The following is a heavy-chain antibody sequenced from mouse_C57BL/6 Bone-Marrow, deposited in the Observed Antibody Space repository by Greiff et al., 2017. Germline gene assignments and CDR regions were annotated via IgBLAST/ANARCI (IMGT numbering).Heavy chain of an antibody. CDR1: GFTFSDFY. V-gene: IGHV7-1*01. CDR2: SRKKANDYTT. D-gene: IGHD2-4*01. CDR3: ARDDYDGGDYAMDY. Sequence: EVKLMESGGGLVQSGRSLRLSCATSGFTFSDFYMEWVRQAPGKGLEWIAASRKKANDYTTEYSATVKGRFIVTRDTTQSILYLPMNALRAEDTAIYYCARDDYDGGDYAMDYWGQGTSVTVSS. J-gene: IGHJ4*01.